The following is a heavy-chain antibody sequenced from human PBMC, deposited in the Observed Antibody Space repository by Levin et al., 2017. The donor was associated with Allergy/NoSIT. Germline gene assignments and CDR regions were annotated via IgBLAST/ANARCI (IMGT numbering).Heavy chain of an antibody. CDR1: GYSFTTYW. J-gene: IGHJ6*02. CDR2: IYPSDSDT. CDR3: ARQERLPVVSRYPYFGMDV. Sequence: GGSLRLSCKGSGYSFTTYWIGWVRQMPGKGLEWMGIIYPSDSDTRYSPSFQGQVTISADKSISTAYLQWSSLKAADTAMYYCARQERLPVVSRYPYFGMDVWGQGTTVTVSS. D-gene: IGHD2-2*01. V-gene: IGHV5-51*01.